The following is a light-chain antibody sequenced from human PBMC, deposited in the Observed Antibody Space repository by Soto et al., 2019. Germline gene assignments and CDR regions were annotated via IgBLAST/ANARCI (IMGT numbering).Light chain of an antibody. CDR3: QQYGSSPPT. CDR2: DAS. V-gene: IGKV3-20*01. Sequence: LTQSPDNLSLSPGGRGTLTCXANRNFDGPYLTWSQQKPGQAPRLLIYDASYRATGIPDRFSGSGSGTDCTRTINRLEPEDFALYYCQQYGSSPPTFGQGTKVDIK. J-gene: IGKJ1*01. CDR1: RNFDGPY.